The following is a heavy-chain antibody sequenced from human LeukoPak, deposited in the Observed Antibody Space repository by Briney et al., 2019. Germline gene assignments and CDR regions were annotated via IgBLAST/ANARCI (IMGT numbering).Heavy chain of an antibody. CDR1: GGSVSSGSYS. CDR2: IFYSGRT. D-gene: IGHD2-8*02. CDR3: VRGGTVIVDSLAP. Sequence: SETLSLTCAVSGGSVSSGSYSWSWVRQPPGKGLEWIAYIFYSGRTYYNPSLKSRVTISVDRSKNQFSLKLTSVTAADTAVYYCVRGGTVIVDSLAPWGQGLLVTVSS. J-gene: IGHJ5*02. V-gene: IGHV4-30-2*01.